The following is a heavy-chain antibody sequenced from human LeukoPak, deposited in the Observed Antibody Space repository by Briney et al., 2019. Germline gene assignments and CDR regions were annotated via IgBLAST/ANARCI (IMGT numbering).Heavy chain of an antibody. CDR2: IYTGGST. Sequence: AGGSLRLSCAASGFTVSSNYMAWVRQAPGKGLEWVSVIYTGGSTMYGDSVKGRFTISRHDSKNTLYLQMNSLRPEDTAVYYCARGRHEYELPTTGLDVWGQGTTVTVSS. D-gene: IGHD1-7*01. J-gene: IGHJ6*02. V-gene: IGHV3-53*04. CDR3: ARGRHEYELPTTGLDV. CDR1: GFTVSSNY.